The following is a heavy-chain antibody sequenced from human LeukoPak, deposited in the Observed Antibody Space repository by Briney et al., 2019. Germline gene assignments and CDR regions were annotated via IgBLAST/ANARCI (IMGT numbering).Heavy chain of an antibody. D-gene: IGHD1-26*01. CDR2: ISAGSSTI. Sequence: PGGSLRLSCAASGFTFSSYSMNWVRQAPGKGLEWVSYISAGSSTIYYADSVKGRFTISRDNAKNSLYLQMNSLRAEDAAVYYCARSLWGSGSYYLNDYWGQGTLVTVSS. J-gene: IGHJ4*02. CDR3: ARSLWGSGSYYLNDY. CDR1: GFTFSSYS. V-gene: IGHV3-48*01.